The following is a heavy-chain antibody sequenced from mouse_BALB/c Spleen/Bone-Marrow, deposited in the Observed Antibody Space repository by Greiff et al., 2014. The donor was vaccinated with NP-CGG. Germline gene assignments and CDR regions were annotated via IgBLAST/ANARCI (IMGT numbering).Heavy chain of an antibody. CDR3: ARLRRYYGYFDY. CDR2: ISSGSSTI. D-gene: IGHD1-1*01. V-gene: IGHV5-17*02. J-gene: IGHJ2*01. CDR1: GFTFSSFG. Sequence: VQLKESGGGLVQPGGSRKLSYAASGFTFSSFGMHWVRQAPEKGLEWVAYISSGSSTIYYADTVKGRFTISRDNPKNTLFLQMTSLRSEDTAMYYCARLRRYYGYFDYWGQGTTLTVSS.